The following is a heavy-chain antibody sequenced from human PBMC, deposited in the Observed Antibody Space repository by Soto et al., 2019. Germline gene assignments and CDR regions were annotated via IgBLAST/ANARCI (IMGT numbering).Heavy chain of an antibody. D-gene: IGHD6-6*01. CDR2: IDWDDDK. CDR1: GFSLSTSGMC. V-gene: IGHV2-70*01. J-gene: IGHJ4*02. Sequence: SVPTLVNPTQTLTLTCTFSGFSLSTSGMCVSWIRQPPGKALEWLALIDWDDDKYYSTSLKTRLTISKDTSKNQVVLTMTNMDPVDTATYYCARIPEYSSSPDYWGQGTLVTVSS. CDR3: ARIPEYSSSPDY.